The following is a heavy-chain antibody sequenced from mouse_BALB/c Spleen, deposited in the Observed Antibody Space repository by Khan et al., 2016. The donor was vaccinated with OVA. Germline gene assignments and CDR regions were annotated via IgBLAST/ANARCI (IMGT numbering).Heavy chain of an antibody. V-gene: IGHV1-20*02. CDR1: GYSFTGYF. CDR3: TRIYRSDFDY. J-gene: IGHJ2*01. D-gene: IGHD1-1*01. CDR2: INPHIGET. Sequence: VQLKQSGPELVRPGASVKISCKASGYSFTGYFMNWVMQSHGKSLEWIGRINPHIGETFYNQRFKDKATLTVDESSSTAHMELRSLASEDSAVYYCTRIYRSDFDYWGQGTTCTVCS.